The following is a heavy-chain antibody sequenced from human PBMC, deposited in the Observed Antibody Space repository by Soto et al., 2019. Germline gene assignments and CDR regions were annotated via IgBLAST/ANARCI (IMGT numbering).Heavy chain of an antibody. D-gene: IGHD1-26*01. CDR1: GFSVSSNY. Sequence: DVQLVESGGGLVQPGGSLRLSCAISGFSVSSNYLSWVRQAPGKGLEWVSVHYSGVSTYYADSVQGRFTISRDKSNNTLYLQMRRVRAEDTAVYFCARHRHPRGTVGATSPLDPWGQGTQVTVSS. CDR3: ARHRHPRGTVGATSPLDP. CDR2: HYSGVST. V-gene: IGHV3-53*01. J-gene: IGHJ5*02.